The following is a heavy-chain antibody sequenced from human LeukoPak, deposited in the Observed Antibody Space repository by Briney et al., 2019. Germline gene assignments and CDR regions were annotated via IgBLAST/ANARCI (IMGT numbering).Heavy chain of an antibody. CDR1: GFTFSNYA. V-gene: IGHV3-23*01. Sequence: GGSLRLSCAASGFTFSNYAMSWVRQAPGKGLEWVSTISGSGGSTYYADSVKGRFTISRDNSKNTLHLQMNSLRADDTAVYYSAKPITRGGITVAGWFDPWGQGTLVTVSS. CDR3: AKPITRGGITVAGWFDP. D-gene: IGHD6-19*01. CDR2: ISGSGGST. J-gene: IGHJ5*02.